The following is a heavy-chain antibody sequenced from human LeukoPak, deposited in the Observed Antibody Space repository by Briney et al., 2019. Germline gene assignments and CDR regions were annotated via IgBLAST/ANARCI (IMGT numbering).Heavy chain of an antibody. V-gene: IGHV4-34*01. CDR2: INHSGST. CDR3: ARVYYYDSSGYYEEYFQH. J-gene: IGHJ1*01. CDR1: GGSFSGYY. Sequence: SETLSLTCAVYGGSFSGYYWSWIRQAPGKGLEWIGEINHSGSTNYNPSLKSRVTISVDTSKNQFSLKLSSVTAADTAVYYCARVYYYDSSGYYEEYFQHWGQGTLVTVSS. D-gene: IGHD3-22*01.